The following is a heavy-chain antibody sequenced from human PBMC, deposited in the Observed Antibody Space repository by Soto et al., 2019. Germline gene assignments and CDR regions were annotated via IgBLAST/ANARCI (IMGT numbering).Heavy chain of an antibody. CDR2: ISAFKGNT. Sequence: VQLVQSGAEVKEPRSSVKVSCKASGYTFTSYGISWARQAPGQGLEWMGWISAFKGNTNHAQKLQGRVTMTTDTSTRTVYMELRSLRSDDTVVYYCARGGSSRYGVDSWGQGTLVTVSS. D-gene: IGHD6-13*01. J-gene: IGHJ4*02. CDR1: GYTFTSYG. V-gene: IGHV1-18*01. CDR3: ARGGSSRYGVDS.